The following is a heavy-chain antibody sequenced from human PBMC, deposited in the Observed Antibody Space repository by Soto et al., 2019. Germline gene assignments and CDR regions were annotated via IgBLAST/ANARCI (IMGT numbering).Heavy chain of an antibody. Sequence: QVQLQESGPGLVKPSEPLSLTCTVSGGSISSYYWSWIRQPPGKGLEWIGYIYYSGSTNYNPSLKSRVPISVDTSKNQSPLKLSSVTAADTAVYSCARASTGPPTVYYGMDVWGQGTTVTVSS. V-gene: IGHV4-59*01. CDR3: ARASTGPPTVYYGMDV. D-gene: IGHD4-17*01. J-gene: IGHJ6*02. CDR2: IYYSGST. CDR1: GGSISSYY.